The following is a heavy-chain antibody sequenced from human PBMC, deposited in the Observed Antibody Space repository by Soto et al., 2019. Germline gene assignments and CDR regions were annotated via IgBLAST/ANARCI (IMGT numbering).Heavy chain of an antibody. V-gene: IGHV4-34*01. Sequence: XXTRSLPCAVYGESFSGYYWSWIPQPPGKGLEWIGEINHSGSTNYNPSLKSRVTISVDTSKNQFSLKLSSVTAADKAVYYCARGRTMVRGVISNWFDPWGQGTLVTVSS. CDR1: GESFSGYY. CDR2: INHSGST. J-gene: IGHJ5*02. CDR3: ARGRTMVRGVISNWFDP. D-gene: IGHD3-10*01.